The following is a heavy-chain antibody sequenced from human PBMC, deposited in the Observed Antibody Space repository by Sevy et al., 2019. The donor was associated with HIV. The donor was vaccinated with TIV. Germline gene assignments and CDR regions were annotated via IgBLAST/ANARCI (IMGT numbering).Heavy chain of an antibody. D-gene: IGHD3-3*01. CDR3: AKAQSYDFWSGYDDYYYYGMDV. V-gene: IGHV3-23*01. J-gene: IGHJ6*02. Sequence: GGSLRLSCAASGFTFSSYAMSWVRQAPGKGLEWVSAISGSGGSTYYADSVKRRFTISRDNSKNTLYLQMNSLRAEDTAVYYCAKAQSYDFWSGYDDYYYYGMDVWGQGTTVTVSS. CDR1: GFTFSSYA. CDR2: ISGSGGST.